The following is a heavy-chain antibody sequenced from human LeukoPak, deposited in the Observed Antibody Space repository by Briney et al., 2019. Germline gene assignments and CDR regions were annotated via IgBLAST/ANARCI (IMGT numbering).Heavy chain of an antibody. J-gene: IGHJ6*02. CDR1: GFTFSGSA. CDR3: TSLQSEKLYYYYYGMDV. Sequence: PGGSLRLSCAASGFTFSGSAMHWVRQASGKGLEWVGRIRSKANSYATAYAASVKGRFTISRDDSKNTAYLQMNSLKTEDTAVYYCTSLQSEKLYYYYYGMDVWGQGTTVTVSS. V-gene: IGHV3-73*01. CDR2: IRSKANSYAT. D-gene: IGHD4-11*01.